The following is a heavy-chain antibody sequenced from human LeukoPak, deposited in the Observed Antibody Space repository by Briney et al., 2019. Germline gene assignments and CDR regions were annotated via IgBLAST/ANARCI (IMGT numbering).Heavy chain of an antibody. Sequence: GGSLRLSCAASGFTFSSYSMNWVRQAPGKGLEWVSSISSSSSYIYYADSVKGRFTISRDNAKNSLYPQMNSLRAEDTAVYYCARDGGDGYNLYYFDYWGQGTLVTVSS. V-gene: IGHV3-21*01. CDR1: GFTFSSYS. CDR2: ISSSSSYI. D-gene: IGHD5-24*01. J-gene: IGHJ4*02. CDR3: ARDGGDGYNLYYFDY.